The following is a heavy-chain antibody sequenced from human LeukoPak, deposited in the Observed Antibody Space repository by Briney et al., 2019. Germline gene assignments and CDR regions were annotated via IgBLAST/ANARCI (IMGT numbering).Heavy chain of an antibody. J-gene: IGHJ4*02. Sequence: ASVKASCKASGYTFTGYYMHWVRQAPGQGLEWMGWVNPNSGGTRYAQRFQDRVTMTRDTSITTAYMELSRLRSDDTAVYFCARGRLEAAATDDYWGQGTLVTVSS. V-gene: IGHV1-2*02. D-gene: IGHD6-13*01. CDR1: GYTFTGYY. CDR3: ARGRLEAAATDDY. CDR2: VNPNSGGT.